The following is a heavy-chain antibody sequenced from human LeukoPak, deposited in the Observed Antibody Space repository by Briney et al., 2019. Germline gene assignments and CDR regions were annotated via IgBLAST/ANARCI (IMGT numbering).Heavy chain of an antibody. D-gene: IGHD3-22*01. CDR3: ARERYYCDSSCDGNY. CDR2: IYYSGSS. V-gene: IGHV4-59*12. J-gene: IGHJ4*02. Sequence: SETLSPTCSVSGGSSRSYYRRGIRQPPGRGLDWIGYIYYSGSSNSNASLKSRVTILVDTSKNQFALRLSSVPAAGPAVYYCARERYYCDSSCDGNYWGQGTLVTVSS. CDR1: GGSSRSYY.